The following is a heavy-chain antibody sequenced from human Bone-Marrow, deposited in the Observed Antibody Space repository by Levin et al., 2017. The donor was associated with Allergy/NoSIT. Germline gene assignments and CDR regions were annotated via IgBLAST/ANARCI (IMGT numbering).Heavy chain of an antibody. CDR1: GFTFHSYG. CDR2: VSSGSGTI. CDR3: ARDASGGKQQLHTRWKYSGLDV. D-gene: IGHD6-13*01. J-gene: IGHJ6*02. V-gene: IGHV3-48*04. Sequence: GESLKISCVASGFTFHSYGMHWVRQAPGKGLEWVSFVSSGSGTISYADSVRGRFTISRDNAKNLVFLQMNSLRAEDTAVYFCARDASGGKQQLHTRWKYSGLDVWGQGTTVAVSS.